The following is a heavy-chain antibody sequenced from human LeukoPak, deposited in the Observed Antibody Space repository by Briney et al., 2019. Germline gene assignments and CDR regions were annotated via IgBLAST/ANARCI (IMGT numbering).Heavy chain of an antibody. CDR2: IYYSGST. J-gene: IGHJ5*02. Sequence: SETLSLTCTVSGGSISSHYWSWIRQPPGKGLEWIGYIYYSGSTNYNPSLKSRVTISVDTSKNQFSLKLSSVTAADTAVYYCAGKLFGLFRWFDPWGQGTLVTVSS. D-gene: IGHD3-22*01. CDR3: AGKLFGLFRWFDP. CDR1: GGSISSHY. V-gene: IGHV4-59*11.